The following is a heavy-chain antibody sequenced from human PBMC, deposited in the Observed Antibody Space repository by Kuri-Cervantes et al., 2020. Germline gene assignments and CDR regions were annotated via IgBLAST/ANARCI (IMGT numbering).Heavy chain of an antibody. D-gene: IGHD3-22*01. Sequence: GESLKISCASSGFTFSSYGMHWVRQAPGKGLEWVAVIWYDGSNKYYADSVKGRFTISRDNSKNTLYLQMNSLRAEDTAVYYCARIYDSSGYYYYYYYMDVWGKGTTVTVSS. V-gene: IGHV3-33*08. J-gene: IGHJ6*03. CDR3: ARIYDSSGYYYYYYYMDV. CDR1: GFTFSSYG. CDR2: IWYDGSNK.